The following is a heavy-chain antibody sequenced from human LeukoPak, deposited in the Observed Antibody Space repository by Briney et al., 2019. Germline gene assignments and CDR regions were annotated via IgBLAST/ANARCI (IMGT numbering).Heavy chain of an antibody. CDR1: GFTFSSYG. CDR3: AKDSLLVGANPYFDY. CDR2: ISYDGSNK. D-gene: IGHD1-26*01. J-gene: IGHJ4*02. V-gene: IGHV3-30*18. Sequence: GGSLRLSCAASGFTFSSYGMHWVRQAPGKGLEWVAVISYDGSNKYYADSVKGRFTISRDNSKNTLYLQMNSLRAEDTAVYYCAKDSLLVGANPYFDYWGQGTLVTVSS.